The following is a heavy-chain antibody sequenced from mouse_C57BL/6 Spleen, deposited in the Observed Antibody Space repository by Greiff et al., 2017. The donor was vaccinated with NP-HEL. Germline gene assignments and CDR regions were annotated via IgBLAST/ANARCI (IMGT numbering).Heavy chain of an antibody. D-gene: IGHD4-1*01. J-gene: IGHJ2*01. CDR3: TKGLSGTSYYFDY. CDR1: GYTFTDYE. Sequence: QVQLQQSGAELVRPGASVTLSCKASGYTFTDYEMHWVKQTPVHGLEWIGAIDPETGGTAYNQKFKGKAILTADKSSSTAYMELRSLTSEDSAVYYCTKGLSGTSYYFDYWGQGTTLTVSS. V-gene: IGHV1-15*01. CDR2: IDPETGGT.